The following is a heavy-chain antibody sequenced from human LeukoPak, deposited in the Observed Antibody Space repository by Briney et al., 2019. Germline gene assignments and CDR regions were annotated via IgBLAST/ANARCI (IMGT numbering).Heavy chain of an antibody. V-gene: IGHV3-43*02. J-gene: IGHJ6*02. CDR1: GLNLDAYA. CDR3: AEDTPLFYHYYGIDV. Sequence: GGSLRLSCAASGLNLDAYAMHWVRHAPGKGLEWVSLISGDGTITYYADSVKGRFTISRDNSKNSLFLEMNSLRSEDTALYYCAEDTPLFYHYYGIDVWGQGTTGTGSS. CDR2: ISGDGTIT.